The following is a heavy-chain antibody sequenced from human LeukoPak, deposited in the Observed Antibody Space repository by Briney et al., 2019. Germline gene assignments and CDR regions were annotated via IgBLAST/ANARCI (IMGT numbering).Heavy chain of an antibody. CDR2: IYYSGST. CDR3: ARGSGGVTYYYDSSGYSLFDY. D-gene: IGHD3-22*01. CDR1: GGSISSGGYH. Sequence: SQTLSLTCTVSGGSISSGGYHWSWIRQHPGKGLEWIGYIYYSGSTYCNPSLKSRVTISVDTSKNQFSLKLSSVTAADTAVYYCARGSGGVTYYYDSSGYSLFDYWGQGTLVTVSS. V-gene: IGHV4-31*03. J-gene: IGHJ4*02.